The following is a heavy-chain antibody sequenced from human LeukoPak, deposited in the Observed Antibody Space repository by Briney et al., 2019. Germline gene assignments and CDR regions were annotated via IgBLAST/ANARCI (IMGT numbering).Heavy chain of an antibody. CDR3: AKHYDTHAFDI. CDR1: GFTFSSYG. D-gene: IGHD3-22*01. V-gene: IGHV3-30*18. Sequence: GGSLRLSCAASGFTFSSYGMHWVRQAPGKGLEWVAITSYDGSNKYYADSVQGRFTISRDNSKNTLYLQMNSLRAEDTAVYYCAKHYDTHAFDIWGQGTLVTVSS. J-gene: IGHJ3*02. CDR2: TSYDGSNK.